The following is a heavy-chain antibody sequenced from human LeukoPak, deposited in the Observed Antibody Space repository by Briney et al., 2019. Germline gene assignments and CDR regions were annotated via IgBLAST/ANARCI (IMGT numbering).Heavy chain of an antibody. J-gene: IGHJ6*03. V-gene: IGHV7-4-1*02. Sequence: EASVKVSCKASGYTFTSYAMNWVRQAPGQGLEWMGWINTNTGNPTYAQGFTGRFVFSLDTSVSTAYLQISSLKAEDTAVYYCAREVGYCSGGSCYSYYYYMDVWGKGTTVTVSS. D-gene: IGHD2-15*01. CDR1: GYTFTSYA. CDR2: INTNTGNP. CDR3: AREVGYCSGGSCYSYYYYMDV.